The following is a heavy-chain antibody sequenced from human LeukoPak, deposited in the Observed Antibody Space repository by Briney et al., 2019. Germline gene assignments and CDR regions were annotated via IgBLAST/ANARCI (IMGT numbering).Heavy chain of an antibody. Sequence: GGSLRLSCAISGSSVSSNVMNWVRQASGKGLEWLSAINSEGDTFYADSVRGRFTISRDDSQDTLYLHMNSLRVEDTAVYFCARDMDWSYDYWGQGTQVTVSS. D-gene: IGHD3/OR15-3a*01. CDR1: GSSVSSNV. J-gene: IGHJ4*02. V-gene: IGHV3-53*01. CDR3: ARDMDWSYDY. CDR2: INSEGDT.